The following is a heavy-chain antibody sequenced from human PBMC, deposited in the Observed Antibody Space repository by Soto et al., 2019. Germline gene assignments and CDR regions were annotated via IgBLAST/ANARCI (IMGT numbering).Heavy chain of an antibody. V-gene: IGHV3-30*18. Sequence: LRLSCAASGXTFSSYGMHWVRQAPGKGLEWVAVISYDGSNKYYADSVKGRFTISRDNSKNTLYLQMNSLRAEDTAVYYCAKDIRFLEWLLPQGIYGMDVWGQGTTVTVSS. CDR2: ISYDGSNK. D-gene: IGHD3-3*01. CDR3: AKDIRFLEWLLPQGIYGMDV. J-gene: IGHJ6*02. CDR1: GXTFSSYG.